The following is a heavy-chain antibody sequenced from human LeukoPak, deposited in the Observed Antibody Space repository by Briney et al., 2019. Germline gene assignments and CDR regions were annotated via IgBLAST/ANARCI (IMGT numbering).Heavy chain of an antibody. CDR1: GFTFYTYA. D-gene: IGHD6-13*01. V-gene: IGHV3-23*01. J-gene: IGHJ6*03. CDR3: ARDATTEPGTVYMDV. Sequence: GGSLRLSCAASGFTFYTYAMSWVRQAPGKGLEWVSAISGRGDSTNYADSVKGRFTISRDNAKNSLYLQMNSLRAEDTALYFCARDATTEPGTVYMDVWGKGTTVTISS. CDR2: ISGRGDST.